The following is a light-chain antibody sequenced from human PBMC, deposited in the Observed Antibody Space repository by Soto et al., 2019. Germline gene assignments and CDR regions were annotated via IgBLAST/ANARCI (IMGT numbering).Light chain of an antibody. V-gene: IGLV2-14*01. CDR2: DVS. CDR1: SSDVGGYNY. CDR3: SSYTSSSTLGV. Sequence: QSALTQPASVSGSPGQSITISCTGTSSDVGGYNYVSWYQQHPGKAPKLMIYDVSNRPSGVSNRFSDSKSGNTASLNISGLQAEDEADYYCSSYTSSSTLGVFGGGTKVTVL. J-gene: IGLJ2*01.